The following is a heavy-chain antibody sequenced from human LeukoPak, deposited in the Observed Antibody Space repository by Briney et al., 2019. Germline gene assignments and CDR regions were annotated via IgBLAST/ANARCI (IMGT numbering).Heavy chain of an antibody. D-gene: IGHD6-19*01. CDR2: ISGSGGST. J-gene: IGHJ1*01. V-gene: IGHV3-23*01. CDR1: GYTFSSYA. CDR3: AKDYGSGWYAEYFQH. Sequence: PGGSLRLSCAASGYTFSSYAMSWVRQAPGKGREWVSAISGSGGSTYYADSVKGRFTISRDNSKNTLYLQMNSLRAEDTSVYYCAKDYGSGWYAEYFQHWGQGTLVTVSS.